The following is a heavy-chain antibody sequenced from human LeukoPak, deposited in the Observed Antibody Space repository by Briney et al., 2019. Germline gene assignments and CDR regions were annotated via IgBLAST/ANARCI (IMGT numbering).Heavy chain of an antibody. CDR2: ISGSSDYI. D-gene: IGHD6-19*01. CDR1: GFPFSTYS. V-gene: IGHV3-21*01. CDR3: ASGDYSSGWYLDY. J-gene: IGHJ4*02. Sequence: GGSLRLSCAASGFPFSTYSMNWVRQAPGKGLEWVSSISGSSDYIYYADSVKGRFTISRDNAKNSLYLQINSLRAEDTAVYYCASGDYSSGWYLDYWGQGTLVTVSS.